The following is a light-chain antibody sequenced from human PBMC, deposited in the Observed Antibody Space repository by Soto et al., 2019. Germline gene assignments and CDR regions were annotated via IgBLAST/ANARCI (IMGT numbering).Light chain of an antibody. V-gene: IGLV2-14*01. CDR3: QSYDRSLSSPI. CDR2: QVT. J-gene: IGLJ2*01. CDR1: SSDIGGYYY. Sequence: QSALTQPASVSGSPGQSITISCTGTSSDIGGYYYVSWYQHHPGKAPKLLIYQVTNRPSGVSNRFSGSKSGNTASLTISGLQADDEADYYCQSYDRSLSSPIFGGGTKLTVL.